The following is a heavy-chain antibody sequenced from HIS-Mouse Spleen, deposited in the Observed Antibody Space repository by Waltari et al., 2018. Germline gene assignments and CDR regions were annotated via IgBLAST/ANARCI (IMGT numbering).Heavy chain of an antibody. Sequence: QLQLQESGPGLVKPSETLSPTCTVSGGPISSSSYYRGWIRQPPGKGLEWIGSIYYSGSTYYNPSLKSRVTISVDTSKNQFSLKLSSVTAADTAVYYCAREIPYSSSWYDWYFDLWGRGTLVTVSS. D-gene: IGHD6-13*01. CDR1: GGPISSSSYY. V-gene: IGHV4-39*07. J-gene: IGHJ2*01. CDR3: AREIPYSSSWYDWYFDL. CDR2: IYYSGST.